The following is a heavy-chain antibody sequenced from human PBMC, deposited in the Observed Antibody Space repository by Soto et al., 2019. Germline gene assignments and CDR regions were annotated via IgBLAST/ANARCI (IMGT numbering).Heavy chain of an antibody. V-gene: IGHV4-59*01. CDR1: GGSISSYY. J-gene: IGHJ5*02. D-gene: IGHD3-3*01. CDR2: IYYSGST. CDR3: ERVRSDFWSGSWFDP. Sequence: ETLSLTCTVSGGSISSYYWSWIRQPPGKGLEWIGYIYYSGSTNYNPSLKSRVTISVDTSKNQFSLKLSSVTAADTAVYYCERVRSDFWSGSWFDPWGQGTLVTVSS.